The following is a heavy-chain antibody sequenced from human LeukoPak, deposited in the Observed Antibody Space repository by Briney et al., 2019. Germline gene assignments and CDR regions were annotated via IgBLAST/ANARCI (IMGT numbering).Heavy chain of an antibody. CDR1: GFTFSSYS. CDR2: ISSSSSYI. V-gene: IGHV3-21*01. D-gene: IGHD6-19*01. CDR3: ARSRDSSGWYEGDY. J-gene: IGHJ4*02. Sequence: GGSLRLSCAASGFTFSSYSMNWVRQAPGKGLEWVSSISSSSSYIYYADSVKGRFTISRDNAKNSLYPQMNSLRAEDTAVYYCARSRDSSGWYEGDYWGQGTLVTVSS.